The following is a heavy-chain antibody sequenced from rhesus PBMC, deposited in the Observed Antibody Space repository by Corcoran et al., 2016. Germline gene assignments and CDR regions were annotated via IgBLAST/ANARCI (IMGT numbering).Heavy chain of an antibody. V-gene: IGHV4S2*01. J-gene: IGHJ2*01. CDR1: GASTLSNY. CDR2: IYGSGGST. D-gene: IGHD5-36*01. Sequence: QVQLQESGPGLVKPSETLPPTRAVSGASTLSNYWSWYRLAPGKGMGWIGRIYGSGGSTDYNPSLKSRVTISIDTSKNQFSLKLSSVTAADTAVYYCARGGGYGYWYFDLWGPGTPITISS. CDR3: ARGGGYGYWYFDL.